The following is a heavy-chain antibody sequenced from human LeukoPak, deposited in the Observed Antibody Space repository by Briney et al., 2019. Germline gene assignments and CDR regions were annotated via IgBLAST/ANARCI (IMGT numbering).Heavy chain of an antibody. J-gene: IGHJ4*02. D-gene: IGHD4-17*01. V-gene: IGHV3-30*18. CDR2: ISNDASDK. Sequence: GRSLRLSCAASGFAFSNYGIYWVRQAPGKGLEWVAVISNDASDKHYADSVKGRFTISRDNSKKTVHLQMNSLRAEDTAVYYCAKEGRYGEYFDYWGQGTLVTVSS. CDR1: GFAFSNYG. CDR3: AKEGRYGEYFDY.